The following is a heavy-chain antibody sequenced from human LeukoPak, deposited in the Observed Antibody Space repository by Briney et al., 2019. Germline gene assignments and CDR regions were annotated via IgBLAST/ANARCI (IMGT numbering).Heavy chain of an antibody. Sequence: SVKVSCKASGGTFSSYAIRWVRQAPGQGLEWMGGIIPIFGTANYAQKFQGRVTITTDESRSTAYMELSSLRSDDTAVYYCARADLGPASYYFDYGGQGTLVTVSS. V-gene: IGHV1-69*05. CDR2: IIPIFGTA. CDR1: GGTFSSYA. D-gene: IGHD2-2*01. J-gene: IGHJ4*02. CDR3: ARADLGPASYYFDY.